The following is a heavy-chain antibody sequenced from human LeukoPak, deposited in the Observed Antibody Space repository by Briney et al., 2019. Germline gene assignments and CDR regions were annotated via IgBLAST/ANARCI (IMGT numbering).Heavy chain of an antibody. Sequence: GGSLRLSCAASGFTFSRYAMHWVRQAPGKGMEGVAIVWYDGSNENYVDSVKGRFTISRDNAKNTLYLQMNSLGAEDTAVYFCARVDTAMGSLDYWGQGTTVTVSS. D-gene: IGHD5-18*01. CDR1: GFTFSRYA. J-gene: IGHJ6*02. V-gene: IGHV3-33*01. CDR3: ARVDTAMGSLDY. CDR2: VWYDGSNE.